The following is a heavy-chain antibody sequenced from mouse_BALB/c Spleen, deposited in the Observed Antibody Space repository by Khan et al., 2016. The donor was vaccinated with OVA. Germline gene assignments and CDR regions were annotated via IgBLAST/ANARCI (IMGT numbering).Heavy chain of an antibody. J-gene: IGHJ3*01. CDR2: IFPGTGTT. CDR1: GYTFTSYW. V-gene: IGHV1S132*01. CDR3: ARVDFGNYEFAY. Sequence: QVQLQQSGAELVKPGASVKLSCKTSGYTFTSYWIQWVKQRPGQGLGWIGEIFPGTGTTYYNENFKGKATLTIDTSSTTAYMQLSSLTSEDSAVYFCARVDFGNYEFAYWGQGTLVTVSA. D-gene: IGHD2-1*01.